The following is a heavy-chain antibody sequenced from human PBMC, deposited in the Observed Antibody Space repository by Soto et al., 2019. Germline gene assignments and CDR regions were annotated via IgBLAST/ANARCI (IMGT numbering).Heavy chain of an antibody. CDR1: GFTFSSYA. D-gene: IGHD5-12*01. CDR2: ISGSGGST. V-gene: IGHV3-23*01. CDR3: ALNSGYDGAYFGP. Sequence: GGSLRLSCAASGFTFSSYAMSWVRQAPEKGLEWVSGISGSGGSTYYADSVKGRFTISRDNSKNTLYLQMNSLRAEDTAVYYYALNSGYDGAYFGPWGQGTLVTVSS. J-gene: IGHJ5*02.